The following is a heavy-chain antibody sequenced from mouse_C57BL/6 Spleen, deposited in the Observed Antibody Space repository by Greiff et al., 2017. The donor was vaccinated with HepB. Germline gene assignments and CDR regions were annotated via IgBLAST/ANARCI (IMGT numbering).Heavy chain of an antibody. J-gene: IGHJ3*01. D-gene: IGHD3-2*02. CDR1: GFTFNTYA. CDR3: VGDSSGYVFAY. CDR2: IRMKSSNYAT. Sequence: EVQVVESGGGLVQPKGSLKLSCAASGFTFNTYAMHWVRQAPGKGLEWVARIRMKSSNYATYYTDSVKDRFTISRDDSQSMLYLQMNNLKTEDTAMYYCVGDSSGYVFAYWGQGTLVTVSA. V-gene: IGHV10-3*01.